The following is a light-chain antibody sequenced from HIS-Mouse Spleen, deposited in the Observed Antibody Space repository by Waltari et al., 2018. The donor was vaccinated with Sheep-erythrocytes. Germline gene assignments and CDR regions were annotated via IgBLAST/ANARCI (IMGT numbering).Light chain of an antibody. CDR3: QQYNNWPRT. CDR2: GAS. Sequence: EIVMTQSPATLSVSPGERATLSCRARQSVRCNLAWYQQKPGPAPRLLHYGASTRATGIPARFSGSGSGTEFTLTISSMQSEDFAVYYCQQYNNWPRTFGQGTKVEIK. CDR1: QSVRCN. J-gene: IGKJ1*01. V-gene: IGKV3-15*01.